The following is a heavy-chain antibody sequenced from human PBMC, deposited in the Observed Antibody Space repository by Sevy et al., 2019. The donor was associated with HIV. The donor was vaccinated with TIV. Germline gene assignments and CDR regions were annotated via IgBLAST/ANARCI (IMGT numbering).Heavy chain of an antibody. D-gene: IGHD2-21*02. V-gene: IGHV1-18*01. Sequence: ASVKVSCKASGYTFTSYGISWGRQAPGQGLEWMGWISAYNGNTNYAQKLQGRVTMTTDTSTSTAYMELRSLRSDDTAVYYCARDLGGYGGNSIDYWGQGTLVTVSS. CDR2: ISAYNGNT. CDR1: GYTFTSYG. J-gene: IGHJ4*02. CDR3: ARDLGGYGGNSIDY.